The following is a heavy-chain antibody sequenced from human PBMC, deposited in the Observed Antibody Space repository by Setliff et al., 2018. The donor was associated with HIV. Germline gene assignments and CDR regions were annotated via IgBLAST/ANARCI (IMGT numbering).Heavy chain of an antibody. CDR3: ARRYNWDYYAFDI. D-gene: IGHD1-7*01. Sequence: PGESLKISCKGSGYIFSTYWIGWVRQMPGKGLDWMGIIFPGDSDTRYSPSFKGQVTMSVDESIDTAYLQWSNLKASDSGIYYCARRYNWDYYAFDIWGQGTRVTVS. CDR1: GYIFSTYW. J-gene: IGHJ3*02. CDR2: IFPGDSDT. V-gene: IGHV5-51*01.